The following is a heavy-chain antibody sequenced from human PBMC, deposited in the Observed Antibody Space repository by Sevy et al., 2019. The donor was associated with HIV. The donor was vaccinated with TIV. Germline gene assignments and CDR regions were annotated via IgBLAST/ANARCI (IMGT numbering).Heavy chain of an antibody. V-gene: IGHV1-2*06. D-gene: IGHD3-22*01. Sequence: ASVKVSCKASGYTFTAYYIHWLRQAPGQELESIGRIHPKSGATNYAQKFQGRVTMTRDTSISTSFMELTSLRSDDTAVYYCAREDSDDTSAYYYFYYGMDVWGQGTTVTVSS. J-gene: IGHJ6*02. CDR2: IHPKSGAT. CDR3: AREDSDDTSAYYYFYYGMDV. CDR1: GYTFTAYY.